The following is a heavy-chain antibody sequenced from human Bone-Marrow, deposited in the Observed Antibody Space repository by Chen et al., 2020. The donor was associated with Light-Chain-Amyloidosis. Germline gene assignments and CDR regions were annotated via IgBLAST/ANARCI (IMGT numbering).Heavy chain of an antibody. D-gene: IGHD3-10*01. CDR2: MPTDVTKT. V-gene: IGHV3-74*01. CDR1: GFTLNTYW. CDR3: ARDRGRFSYNRGGLDS. Sequence: EVQLVESWGALVQPGGSLRLSCAASGFTLNTYWMHWVRQPPGGGLVWVARMPTDVTKTVYADSVKGRFTVSRDDAKNTLYLEMNSLRVEDTCLYFCARDRGRFSYNRGGLDSWGQGTLVTVSS. J-gene: IGHJ4*02.